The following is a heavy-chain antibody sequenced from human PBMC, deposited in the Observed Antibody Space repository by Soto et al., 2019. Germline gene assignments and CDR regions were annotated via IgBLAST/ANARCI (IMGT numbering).Heavy chain of an antibody. J-gene: IGHJ4*02. D-gene: IGHD3-22*01. Sequence: GWCLRLSCAASGFTFSNAWMSWVRQAPRKGLDWVGRIKSKTDGGTTDYAAPVKGRFTISRDDSKNTLYLQMNSLKTEDTAVYYCTRTDSSGYYSLPYYFDYCGQGTLVSVSS. CDR1: GFTFSNAW. CDR3: TRTDSSGYYSLPYYFDY. CDR2: IKSKTDGGTT. V-gene: IGHV3-15*01.